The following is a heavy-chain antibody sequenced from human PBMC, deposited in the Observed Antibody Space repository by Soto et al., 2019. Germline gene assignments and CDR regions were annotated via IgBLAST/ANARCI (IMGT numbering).Heavy chain of an antibody. Sequence: GGSLRLSCAASGFTFSSYGMHWVRQAPGKGLEWVAVISYDGSNKYYADSVKGRFTISRDNSKNTLYLQMNSLRAEDTAVYYCAKDLGWLAFDFDSWGQGNLLTVSS. V-gene: IGHV3-30*18. CDR2: ISYDGSNK. CDR1: GFTFSSYG. CDR3: AKDLGWLAFDFDS. D-gene: IGHD6-19*01. J-gene: IGHJ4*02.